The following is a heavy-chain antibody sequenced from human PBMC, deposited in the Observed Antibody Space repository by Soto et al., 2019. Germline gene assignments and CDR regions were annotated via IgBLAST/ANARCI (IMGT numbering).Heavy chain of an antibody. V-gene: IGHV3-7*03. J-gene: IGHJ4*02. D-gene: IGHD3-22*01. Sequence: HPGGSLRLSCAVSGFTFSTHWMTWVRQAPGKGLEWVANIKPDGSEKYYGDSVKGRFSISRDNSENSLYLQMNSLGVDDTAVYYCARGDGSGCPAFWGQGTLVTVSS. CDR3: ARGDGSGCPAF. CDR1: GFTFSTHW. CDR2: IKPDGSEK.